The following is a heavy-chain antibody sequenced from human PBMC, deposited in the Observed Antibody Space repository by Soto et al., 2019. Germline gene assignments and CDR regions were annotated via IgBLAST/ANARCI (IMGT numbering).Heavy chain of an antibody. CDR3: AHRPSYCSGGSCYSGFDY. V-gene: IGHV2-5*02. J-gene: IGHJ4*02. D-gene: IGHD2-15*01. CDR2: IYWDDDK. Sequence: QITLKESGPTLVKPTQTLTLTCTFSGFSLSTSGVGVGWIRQPPGKALEWLALIYWDDDKRYNPSLKSRLTIPKDTSKNQVVLTMTNMDPVDTATYYCAHRPSYCSGGSCYSGFDYWGQGTLVTVSS. CDR1: GFSLSTSGVG.